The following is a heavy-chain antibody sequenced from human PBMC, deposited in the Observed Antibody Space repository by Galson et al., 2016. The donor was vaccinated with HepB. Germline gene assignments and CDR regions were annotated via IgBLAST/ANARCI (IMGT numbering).Heavy chain of an antibody. Sequence: ETLSLTCAVSGDSFKGYYCTWFRQSPGRGLEWIGEINRSGVTNFNPSLRSRVSMSVDTSKNQVSVKLSSVTAAGTAVYYCARHVRSRILTERGYSYAYWYFDLWGRGALVTVSS. CDR3: ARHVRSRILTERGYSYAYWYFDL. CDR2: INRSGVT. V-gene: IGHV4-34*01. D-gene: IGHD5-18*01. J-gene: IGHJ2*01. CDR1: GDSFKGYY.